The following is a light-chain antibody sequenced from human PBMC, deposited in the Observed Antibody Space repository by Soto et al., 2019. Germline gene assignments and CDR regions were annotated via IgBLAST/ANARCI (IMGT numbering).Light chain of an antibody. CDR3: QQSYSTPLT. J-gene: IGKJ3*01. CDR2: ASS. Sequence: DIQMTQSPSSLSASLGDRVTITCRASQSISTYLHWYQQKSGKAPKLLIYASSSLQRGVPSRFSGSGSGTDFTLTISSLQPGDFATYYCQQSYSTPLTFGPGTKVDIK. CDR1: QSISTY. V-gene: IGKV1-39*01.